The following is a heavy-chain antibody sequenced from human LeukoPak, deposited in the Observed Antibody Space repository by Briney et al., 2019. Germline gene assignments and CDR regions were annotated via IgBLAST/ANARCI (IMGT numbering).Heavy chain of an antibody. CDR3: ARVRSSWHRPNFDY. CDR2: TYYRSKWYN. Sequence: SQTLSLTCAISGDSVSSNSAAWNWIRQSPSRGLEWLGRTYYRSKWYNDYAVSVKSRITINPDTSKNQFSLKLSSVTAADTAVYYCARVRSSWHRPNFDYWGQGTLVTVSS. J-gene: IGHJ4*02. D-gene: IGHD6-13*01. CDR1: GDSVSSNSAA. V-gene: IGHV6-1*01.